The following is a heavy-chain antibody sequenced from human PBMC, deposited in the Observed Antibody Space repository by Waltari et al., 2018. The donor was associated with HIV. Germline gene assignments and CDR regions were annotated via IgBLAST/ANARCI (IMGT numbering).Heavy chain of an antibody. J-gene: IGHJ5*02. Sequence: QVQLQQSGPGLVKPSQTLSLTCAISGDSVSSNSAAWNWIRQSPRRGLEWLGRTYFRSKWYIDYAVAVKSGITNNPDTSKNHFSLQLNSVTPEDTAVYFCARGWDYDFWSGLEGGKFDPWGLGTLVTVSS. D-gene: IGHD3-3*01. V-gene: IGHV6-1*01. CDR1: GDSVSSNSAA. CDR3: ARGWDYDFWSGLEGGKFDP. CDR2: TYFRSKWYI.